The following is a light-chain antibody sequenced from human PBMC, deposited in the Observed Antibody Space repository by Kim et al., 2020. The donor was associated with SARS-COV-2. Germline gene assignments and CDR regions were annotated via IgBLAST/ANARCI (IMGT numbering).Light chain of an antibody. J-gene: IGKJ2*01. CDR2: GAS. Sequence: SPGESATHSCRASQSVSSSYLAWYQQKPGQAPRLLIYGASSRATGIPDRFSGSGSGTDFTLTISRLEPEDFAVYYCQQYGSSPMYTFGQGTKLEI. CDR1: QSVSSSY. CDR3: QQYGSSPMYT. V-gene: IGKV3-20*01.